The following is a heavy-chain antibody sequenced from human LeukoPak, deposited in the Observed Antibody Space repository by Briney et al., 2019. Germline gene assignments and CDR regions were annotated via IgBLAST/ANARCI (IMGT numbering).Heavy chain of an antibody. CDR2: INTDGSST. J-gene: IGHJ4*02. CDR1: GFTFSSYW. Sequence: GGSLRLSCAASGFTFSSYWMHWVRQAPGKGLVWVSRINTDGSSTSYADSVKGRFTISRDNAKNTLYLQMNSLRAEDTAVYYCARAGGSSSWPNPFDYWGQGTLVTVSS. D-gene: IGHD6-13*01. V-gene: IGHV3-74*01. CDR3: ARAGGSSSWPNPFDY.